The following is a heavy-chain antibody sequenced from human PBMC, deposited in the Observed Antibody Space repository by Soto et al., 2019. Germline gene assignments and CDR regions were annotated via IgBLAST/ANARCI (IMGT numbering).Heavy chain of an antibody. V-gene: IGHV3-23*01. CDR1: GFTFSSYA. D-gene: IGHD6-13*01. CDR2: ISGSGGST. CDR3: AKGLEQQLVPDY. Sequence: GGSLRLSCAASGFTFSSYAMSWVRQAPGKGLEWVSAISGSGGSTYYADSVKGRFTISRDNSKTTLYLQMNSLRAEDPAVYYCAKGLEQQLVPDYWGQGTLVTVSS. J-gene: IGHJ4*02.